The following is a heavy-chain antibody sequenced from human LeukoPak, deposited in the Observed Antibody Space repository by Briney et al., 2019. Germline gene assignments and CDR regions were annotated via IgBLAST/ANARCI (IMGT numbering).Heavy chain of an antibody. J-gene: IGHJ6*02. Sequence: SETLSLTCTVSGGSISSSSYYWGCIRQPPGKGLECIGSIFYSGKTYYNPSLKSRVTISVDTSKNHFSLKLTSVTAADTAVYYCARTFQAPSYGDSDSRTKYPYSMDVWGQGTMVAVSS. D-gene: IGHD4-17*01. CDR3: ARTFQAPSYGDSDSRTKYPYSMDV. V-gene: IGHV4-39*07. CDR1: GGSISSSSYY. CDR2: IFYSGKT.